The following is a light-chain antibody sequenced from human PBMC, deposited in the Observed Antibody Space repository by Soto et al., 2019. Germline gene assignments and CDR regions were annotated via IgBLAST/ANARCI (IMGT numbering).Light chain of an antibody. J-gene: IGLJ3*02. CDR3: NSYTISTTLV. V-gene: IGLV2-14*01. Sequence: QSVLTQPASVSGSPGQSITISCTGTSSDVGAYKYVSWYQHHPGKAPKLIIYEVSNRPSGVSNRFSGSKSGNTASLIISGLQAEDEADYYCNSYTISTTLVFGGGTKVTVL. CDR1: SSDVGAYKY. CDR2: EVS.